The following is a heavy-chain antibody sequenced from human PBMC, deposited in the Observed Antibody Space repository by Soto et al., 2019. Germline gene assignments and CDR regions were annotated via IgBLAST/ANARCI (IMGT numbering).Heavy chain of an antibody. J-gene: IGHJ3*02. Sequence: GESLKISCQGSGYSFTSYWIGWVRQMPGKGLEWMGIIYPGDSDTRYSPSFQGQVTISADKSISTAYLQWSSLKASDTAMYYFASTVYYYDSSGRVGGAFDIWGQGTMVTVSS. CDR3: ASTVYYYDSSGRVGGAFDI. CDR2: IYPGDSDT. V-gene: IGHV5-51*01. CDR1: GYSFTSYW. D-gene: IGHD3-22*01.